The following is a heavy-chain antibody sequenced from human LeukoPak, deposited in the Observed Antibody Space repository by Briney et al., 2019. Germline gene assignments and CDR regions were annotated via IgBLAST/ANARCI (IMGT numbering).Heavy chain of an antibody. CDR1: GFTFSTYS. Sequence: GGSLRLSCAASGFTFSTYSMNWVRQAPGKGQGWLLYNSSGATAIYYADSLRGRLTISKENANNSLDLQMHSLRDGETAVYYCARDPGGGFIAFELWGQGTMVSVSS. CDR2: NSSGATAI. J-gene: IGHJ3*01. D-gene: IGHD3-16*01. V-gene: IGHV3-48*02. CDR3: ARDPGGGFIAFEL.